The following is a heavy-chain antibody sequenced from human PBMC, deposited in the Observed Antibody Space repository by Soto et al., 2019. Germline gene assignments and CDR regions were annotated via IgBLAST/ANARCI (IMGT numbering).Heavy chain of an antibody. V-gene: IGHV3-23*01. D-gene: IGHD6-19*01. CDR1: GFPFSSYA. J-gene: IGHJ3*02. CDR2: ISGSGGST. CDR3: AEEVGWDDAFDI. Sequence: GGSLGLSCAASGFPFSSYAMSWVRQAPGKGLEWVSAISGSGGSTYYADSVKGRFTISRDNSKNTLYLQMNSLRAEDTAVYYCAEEVGWDDAFDIWGQGTMVTVSS.